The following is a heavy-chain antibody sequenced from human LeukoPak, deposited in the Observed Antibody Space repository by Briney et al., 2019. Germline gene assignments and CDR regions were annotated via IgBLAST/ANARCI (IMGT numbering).Heavy chain of an antibody. CDR1: GFTFSDYY. Sequence: GGSLRLSCAASGFTFSDYYMSWIRQAPGKGLEWVSSISSSSSYIYYADSVKGRFTISRDNAKNSLYLQMNSLRAEDTAVYYCARGQTTVTYLDDRDYWGQGTLVTVSS. J-gene: IGHJ4*02. V-gene: IGHV3-11*06. D-gene: IGHD4-17*01. CDR3: ARGQTTVTYLDDRDY. CDR2: ISSSSSYI.